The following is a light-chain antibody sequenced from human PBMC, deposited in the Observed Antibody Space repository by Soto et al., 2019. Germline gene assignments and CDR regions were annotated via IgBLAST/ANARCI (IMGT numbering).Light chain of an antibody. V-gene: IGLV2-23*01. J-gene: IGLJ1*01. CDR2: DDV. CDR1: SSDIGTYNF. CDR3: CSYADTGVYYYV. Sequence: QSALTQHASVSGSPGQSITISCTGTSSDIGTYNFVSWYQQRPGKAPKFIIYDDVRRPSGVSIRFSGSKSGNTASLTIAGLRAEDEADYDCCSYADTGVYYYVFGGGTKLTAL.